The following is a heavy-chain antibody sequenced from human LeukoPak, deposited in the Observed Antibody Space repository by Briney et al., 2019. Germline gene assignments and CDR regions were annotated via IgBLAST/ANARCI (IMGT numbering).Heavy chain of an antibody. V-gene: IGHV4-61*02. CDR1: GGSISSGSYY. J-gene: IGHJ4*02. CDR2: IYTSGST. CDR3: AREYYDSSGYANSFDY. Sequence: SETLSLTCTDSGGSISSGSYYWSCIRQPAGKGLEWIGCIYTSGSTNYKPSLKSRVTIPVDTSKNQFSLKLSSVTAADTAVYYCAREYYDSSGYANSFDYWGQGTLVTVSS. D-gene: IGHD3-22*01.